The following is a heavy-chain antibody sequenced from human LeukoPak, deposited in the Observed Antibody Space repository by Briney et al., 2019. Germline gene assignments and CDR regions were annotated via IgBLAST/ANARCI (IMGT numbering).Heavy chain of an antibody. V-gene: IGHV4-61*02. CDR2: IYTSGST. CDR3: ARLRGYSYAGDY. J-gene: IGHJ4*02. Sequence: PSQTLSLTCTVSGGSISSGSYYWSWIRQPAGKGLEWIGRIYTSGSTNYNPSLKSRVTISVDTSKNQFSLKLSSVTAADTAVYYCARLRGYSYAGDYWGREAWSPSPQ. CDR1: GGSISSGSYY. D-gene: IGHD5-18*01.